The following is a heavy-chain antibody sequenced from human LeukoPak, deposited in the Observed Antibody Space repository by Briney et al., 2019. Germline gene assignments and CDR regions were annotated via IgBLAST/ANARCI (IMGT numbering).Heavy chain of an antibody. D-gene: IGHD2-8*01. CDR2: ISWNRGSI. Sequence: GRSLRLSCAASGFTFDDYAMHWVRQAPGKGLEGVSGISWNRGSIGYADSVKGRFTISRDNAKNSLYLQMNSLRAEDTALYYCAKGLLMVHAIPFDYWGQGTLVTVSS. J-gene: IGHJ4*02. CDR3: AKGLLMVHAIPFDY. V-gene: IGHV3-9*01. CDR1: GFTFDDYA.